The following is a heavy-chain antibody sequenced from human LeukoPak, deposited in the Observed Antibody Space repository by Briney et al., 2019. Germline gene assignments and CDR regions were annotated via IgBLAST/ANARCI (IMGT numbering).Heavy chain of an antibody. V-gene: IGHV1-18*01. Sequence: ASVKVSCKASGYDFTSHGIFWVRQAPGQGLEWMGWISPYNGDTKYAQRFQGRDTMTTDRSTTTAYMELRSLRYDDTAVYYCARVGLGIGWYSDLWGRGTLVTASS. J-gene: IGHJ2*01. D-gene: IGHD3/OR15-3a*01. CDR2: ISPYNGDT. CDR3: ARVGLGIGWYSDL. CDR1: GYDFTSHG.